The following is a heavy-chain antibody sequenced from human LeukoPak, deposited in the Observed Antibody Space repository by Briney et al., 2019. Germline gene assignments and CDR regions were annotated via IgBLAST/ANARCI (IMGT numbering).Heavy chain of an antibody. V-gene: IGHV3-33*01. CDR2: IWYDGSNK. CDR1: GFTFSSYS. D-gene: IGHD4-17*01. J-gene: IGHJ4*02. CDR3: ARDLYGDYGFDY. Sequence: GRSLRLSCAASGFTFSSYSMHWVRQAPGKGLEWVAVIWYDGSNKYYADSVKGRFTISRHNSKNTLYLQMNSLRAEDTAVYYCARDLYGDYGFDYWGQGTLVTVSS.